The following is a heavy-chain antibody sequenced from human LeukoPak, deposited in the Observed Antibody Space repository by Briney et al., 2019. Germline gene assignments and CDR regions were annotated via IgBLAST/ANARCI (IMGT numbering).Heavy chain of an antibody. J-gene: IGHJ4*02. V-gene: IGHV4-59*01. CDR2: IYYSGRT. CDR3: ARLEYGSGSYSYSDY. D-gene: IGHD3-10*01. CDR1: GGSIISYY. Sequence: SETLSLTCSVSGGSIISYYWSWIRQPPGKGLEWIGYIYYSGRTNYNPSLKSRVTISVDTSTNQCSLKLSSVTAADTAVYYCARLEYGSGSYSYSDYWGQGTLVTVSS.